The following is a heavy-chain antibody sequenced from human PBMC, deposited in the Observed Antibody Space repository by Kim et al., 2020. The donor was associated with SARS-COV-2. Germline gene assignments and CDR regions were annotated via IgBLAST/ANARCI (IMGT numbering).Heavy chain of an antibody. CDR1: GGSISSSSYY. CDR3: ARPRKLQWLVQGAFDI. Sequence: SETLSLTCTVSGGSISSSSYYWGWIRQPPGKGLEWIGSIYYSGSTYYNPSLKSRVTISVDTSKNQFSLKLSSVTAADTAVYYCARPRKLQWLVQGAFDIWGQGTMVTVSS. J-gene: IGHJ3*02. CDR2: IYYSGST. V-gene: IGHV4-39*01. D-gene: IGHD6-19*01.